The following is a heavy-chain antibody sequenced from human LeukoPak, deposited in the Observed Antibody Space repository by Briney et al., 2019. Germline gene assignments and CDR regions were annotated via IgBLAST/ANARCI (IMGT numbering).Heavy chain of an antibody. CDR2: IIPIFGTA. CDR3: ARDSEYYGSGSYYWFDP. J-gene: IGHJ5*02. D-gene: IGHD3-10*01. V-gene: IGHV1-69*05. Sequence: ASVKVSCKASGGTFSSYAISWVRQAPGQGLEWMGGIIPIFGTANYAQKFQGRVTITTDESTSTAYMELSSLRSEDTAVYYCARDSEYYGSGSYYWFDPWGQGTLATVSS. CDR1: GGTFSSYA.